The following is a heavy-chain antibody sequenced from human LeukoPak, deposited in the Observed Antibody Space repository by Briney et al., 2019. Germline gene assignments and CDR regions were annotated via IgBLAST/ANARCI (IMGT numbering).Heavy chain of an antibody. V-gene: IGHV3-48*02. Sequence: GGSLRLSCAASGFTFSSYSMNWVRQAPGKGLEWVSYISSSSSTIYYADSVKGRFTISRDNAKNSLYLQMNSLRDGDTAVYYCARDFGYYDSSGLFDYWGQGTLVTVSS. CDR1: GFTFSSYS. CDR3: ARDFGYYDSSGLFDY. CDR2: ISSSSSTI. J-gene: IGHJ4*02. D-gene: IGHD3-22*01.